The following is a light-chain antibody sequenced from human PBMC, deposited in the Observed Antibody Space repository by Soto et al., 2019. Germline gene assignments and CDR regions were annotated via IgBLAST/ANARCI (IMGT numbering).Light chain of an antibody. CDR2: AAS. Sequence: DIQMTQSPSSLSASVGDEVTITCRASQTIMTYLNWYQLKPGKAPKLLIFAASSLQSGVPSRFSGSRSGPDFTLTISSLQPEDFATYYCQQSYSSPPTFGQGTKVDIK. CDR1: QTIMTY. CDR3: QQSYSSPPT. J-gene: IGKJ1*01. V-gene: IGKV1-39*01.